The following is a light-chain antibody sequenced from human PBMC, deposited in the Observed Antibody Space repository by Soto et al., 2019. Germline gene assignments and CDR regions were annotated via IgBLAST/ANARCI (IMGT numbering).Light chain of an antibody. V-gene: IGKV3-11*01. CDR1: QSVSSY. J-gene: IGKJ1*01. CDR3: QQRSRWPVT. CDR2: DAS. Sequence: EIVLTQSPATLSLSPGERATLSCRASQSVSSYLAWYQQKPGQAPRLLIYDASNRATGIPARFSGSGSGTDFTLTISSLEPEDFAVYYCQQRSRWPVTFGQGTKVDI.